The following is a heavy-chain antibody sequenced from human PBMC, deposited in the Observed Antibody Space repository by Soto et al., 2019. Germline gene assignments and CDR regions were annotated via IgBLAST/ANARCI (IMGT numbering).Heavy chain of an antibody. J-gene: IGHJ6*02. CDR3: ARSADYYYGMDV. V-gene: IGHV1-69*13. Sequence: GASVKVSCKASGGTLSSYAISWVRQAPGQGLEWMGGIIPIFGTANYAQKFQGRVTITADESTSTAYMELSSLRSEDTAVYYCARSADYYYGMDVWGQGTTVTVSS. CDR1: GGTLSSYA. CDR2: IIPIFGTA.